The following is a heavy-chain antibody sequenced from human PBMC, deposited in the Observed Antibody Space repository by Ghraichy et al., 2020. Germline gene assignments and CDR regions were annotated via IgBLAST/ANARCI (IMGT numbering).Heavy chain of an antibody. CDR1: GNSFNGYY. V-gene: IGHV1-2*06. D-gene: IGHD1-7*01. Sequence: ASVKVSCKASGNSFNGYYRHWLRQAPGQGLEWMGRINPNTGGTKYAQKFQGRVTITSDKSIRTTYMELSSLRSDDTAVYYCARDLLNYVNLNWFDLWGQGTLVTVSS. CDR3: ARDLLNYVNLNWFDL. J-gene: IGHJ5*02. CDR2: INPNTGGT.